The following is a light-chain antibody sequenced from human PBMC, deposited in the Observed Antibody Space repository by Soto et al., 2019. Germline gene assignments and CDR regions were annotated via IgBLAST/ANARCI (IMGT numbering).Light chain of an antibody. V-gene: IGKV2-28*01. CDR2: LGS. J-gene: IGKJ4*01. CDR1: QSLLHGNGYNY. Sequence: DIVMTQSPLSLPVTPGEPASISCRSSQSLLHGNGYNYLDWYLQKPGQSPQLLIYLGSNRASGVPDRFSGSGSGTDFPLKISRVEAEDVGVYYCMQALQTPLTFGGGTKVEIK. CDR3: MQALQTPLT.